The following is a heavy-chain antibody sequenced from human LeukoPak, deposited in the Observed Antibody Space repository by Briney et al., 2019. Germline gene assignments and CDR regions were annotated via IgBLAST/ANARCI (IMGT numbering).Heavy chain of an antibody. CDR3: ARGAKGCSGGSCYSAGGDLDY. CDR1: GDSISSSSSY. Sequence: SETLSLTCSVSGDSISSSSSYWGWIRQPPGKGLEWIGEINHSGSTNYNPSLKSRVTISVDTSKNQFSLKLSSVTAADTAVYYCARGAKGCSGGSCYSAGGDLDYWGQGTLVTVSS. J-gene: IGHJ4*02. CDR2: INHSGST. D-gene: IGHD2-15*01. V-gene: IGHV4-39*07.